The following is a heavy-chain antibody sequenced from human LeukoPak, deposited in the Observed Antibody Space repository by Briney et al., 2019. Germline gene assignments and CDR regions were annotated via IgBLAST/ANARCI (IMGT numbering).Heavy chain of an antibody. J-gene: IGHJ4*02. CDR1: GFXXXXYW. Sequence: HPGGSLRLSCAASGFXXXXYWMXXXXXXPGXGLVWVSRVNTDESXXXYXDSVKGRFTISRDNAKTTVYLQMNSLRAEDTAVYYCARGPIPATAIPENWGQGTLVTVSS. CDR2: VNTDESXX. CDR3: ARGPIPATAIPEN. V-gene: IGHV3-74*01. D-gene: IGHD2-2*02.